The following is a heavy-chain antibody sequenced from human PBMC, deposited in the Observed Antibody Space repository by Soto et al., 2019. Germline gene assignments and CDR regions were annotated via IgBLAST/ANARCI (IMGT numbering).Heavy chain of an antibody. V-gene: IGHV4-59*01. Sequence: SETLSLTCTVSGGSISYYYWSWIRQPPGKGLEWIGYIYNSGSANYNPSLRSRITMSLDTSKNQFSLKLRSVTAADTAVYYCARPSRETAAVPIEYWGQGTLVTVSS. CDR3: ARPSRETAAVPIEY. CDR1: GGSISYYY. D-gene: IGHD2-15*01. J-gene: IGHJ4*02. CDR2: IYNSGSA.